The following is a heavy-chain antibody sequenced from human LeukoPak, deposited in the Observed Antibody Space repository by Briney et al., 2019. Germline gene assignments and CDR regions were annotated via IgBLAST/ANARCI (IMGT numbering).Heavy chain of an antibody. CDR3: ARGRTIAAAGPPFDY. CDR1: GYTFTGYY. D-gene: IGHD6-13*01. Sequence: ASVKVSCKASGYTFTGYYMHWVRQAPGQGLEWMGWINPNSGGTNYAQKFQGRVTMTRDTSISTAYMELSRLRSDDTDVYYCARGRTIAAAGPPFDYWGQGTLVTVSS. J-gene: IGHJ4*02. V-gene: IGHV1-2*02. CDR2: INPNSGGT.